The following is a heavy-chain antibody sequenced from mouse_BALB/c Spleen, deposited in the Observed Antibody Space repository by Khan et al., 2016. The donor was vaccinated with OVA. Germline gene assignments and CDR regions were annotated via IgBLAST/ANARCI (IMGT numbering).Heavy chain of an antibody. CDR3: YDYGSSFAY. CDR2: IRTKSNNYAT. D-gene: IGHD1-1*01. Sequence: EVQLVESGGGLVQPKGSLKLSCAASGSTFNTFAMNWVRQAPGKGLEWLARIRTKSNNYATYYADSVKDRFTISSDDSQSMLYLHMSNLKTEDTAIYYCYDYGSSFAYWGQGTLVTVSA. CDR1: GSTFNTFA. J-gene: IGHJ3*01. V-gene: IGHV10-1*02.